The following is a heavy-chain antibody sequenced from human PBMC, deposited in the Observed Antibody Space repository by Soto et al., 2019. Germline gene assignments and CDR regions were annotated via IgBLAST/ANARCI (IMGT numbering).Heavy chain of an antibody. V-gene: IGHV1-69*13. D-gene: IGHD2-15*01. Sequence: ASVKVSCKASGGTFSSYAISWVRQAPGQGLEWMGGIIPIFGTANYAQKFQGRVTITADESTSTAYMELSSLRSEDTAVYYCASSRVVARGYYYYGMDVWGQGTTVTVSS. CDR2: IIPIFGTA. CDR1: GGTFSSYA. J-gene: IGHJ6*02. CDR3: ASSRVVARGYYYYGMDV.